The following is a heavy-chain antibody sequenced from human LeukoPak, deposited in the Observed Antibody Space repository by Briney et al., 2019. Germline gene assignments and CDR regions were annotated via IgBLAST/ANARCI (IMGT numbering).Heavy chain of an antibody. CDR1: GFTFSKYA. Sequence: GGSLRLSCAASGFTFSKYAMSWVRQAPGKGLEWVSSISDSGSSTYYADSVKGRFTISRDNSKNTLYLQMNSLRAEDTAVYYCARDSEMSSSGYLNGLYYYYYGMDVWGQGTTVTVSS. CDR2: ISDSGSST. J-gene: IGHJ6*02. V-gene: IGHV3-23*01. D-gene: IGHD3-22*01. CDR3: ARDSEMSSSGYLNGLYYYYYGMDV.